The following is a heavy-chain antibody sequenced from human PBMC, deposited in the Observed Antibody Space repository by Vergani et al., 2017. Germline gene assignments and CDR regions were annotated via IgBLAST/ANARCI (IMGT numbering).Heavy chain of an antibody. V-gene: IGHV3-23*04. J-gene: IGHJ4*02. Sequence: EVQLVESGGGLVQPGGSLRLSCAASGFTFSSYAMSWVRQAPGKGLEWVSAISGSGGSTYYADSVKGQFTISRDNSKNTLYLQMNSLRAEDTAVYYCAKETYEYYVWGSYRPGYYFDYWGQGTLVTVSS. CDR2: ISGSGGST. CDR3: AKETYEYYVWGSYRPGYYFDY. D-gene: IGHD3-16*02. CDR1: GFTFSSYA.